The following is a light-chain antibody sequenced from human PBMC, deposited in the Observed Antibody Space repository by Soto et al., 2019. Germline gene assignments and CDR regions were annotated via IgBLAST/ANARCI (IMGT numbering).Light chain of an antibody. CDR1: QSISSY. CDR2: AAS. CDR3: QQSYSTPDS. Sequence: IQMTQSPSSLSASVGDSVTITCRASQSISSYLNWYQQKPGKAPKLLIYAASSLQSGVPSRFSGSGSGTDFTLTISSLQPEDVATYYCQQSYSTPDSFGPGTKVDIK. V-gene: IGKV1-39*01. J-gene: IGKJ3*01.